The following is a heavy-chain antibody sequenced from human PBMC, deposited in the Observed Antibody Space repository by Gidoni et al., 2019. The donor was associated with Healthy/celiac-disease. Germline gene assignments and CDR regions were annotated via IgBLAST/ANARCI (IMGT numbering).Heavy chain of an antibody. CDR1: GFTFSSYA. V-gene: IGHV3-64*01. D-gene: IGHD3-10*01. CDR3: ARGRGYYYYMDV. J-gene: IGHJ6*03. CDR2: ISSNGGST. Sequence: EVQLVESGGGLVQPGGSLRLPCAASGFTFSSYAMHWVRQAPGKGLEYVSAISSNGGSTYYANSVKGRFTISRDNSKNTLYLQMGSLRAEDMAVYYCARGRGYYYYMDVWGKGTTVTVSS.